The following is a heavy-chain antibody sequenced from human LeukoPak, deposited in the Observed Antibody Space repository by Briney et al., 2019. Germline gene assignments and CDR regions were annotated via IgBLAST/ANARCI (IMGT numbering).Heavy chain of an antibody. D-gene: IGHD4-17*01. CDR1: GGSISSSSYY. CDR3: ARASYGDYLYYYYYYYMDV. Sequence: SETLSLTCTVSGGSISSSSYYWGWIRQPPGKGLEWIGSIYYSGSTYYNPSLKSRVTISVDTSKNQFSLKLSSVTAADTAVYYCARASYGDYLYYYYYYYMDVWGKGTTVTISS. V-gene: IGHV4-39*07. CDR2: IYYSGST. J-gene: IGHJ6*03.